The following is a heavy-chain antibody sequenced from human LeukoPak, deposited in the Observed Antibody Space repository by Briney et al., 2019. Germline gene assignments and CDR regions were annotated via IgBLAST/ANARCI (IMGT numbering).Heavy chain of an antibody. J-gene: IGHJ4*02. CDR3: TRLTTTVTAY. CDR1: GFTVSSNY. D-gene: IGHD4-11*01. Sequence: GGSLRLSCAASGFTVSSNYMSWVRQAPGKGLEWVSVIYSGGSTYYADSVKGRFTISRDNSKNTAYLQMNSLKTEDTAVYYCTRLTTTVTAYWGQGTLVTVSS. V-gene: IGHV3-53*01. CDR2: IYSGGST.